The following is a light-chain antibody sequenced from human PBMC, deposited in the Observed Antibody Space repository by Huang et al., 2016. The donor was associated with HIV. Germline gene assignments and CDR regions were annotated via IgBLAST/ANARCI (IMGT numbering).Light chain of an antibody. Sequence: AIRITQSPSSLSASTGDRVTITCRASQDVSNYLAWYQQKPGRAPKLIRYSTSTLQSGVPSSFSGNGSATDFSLTITCLQSDDFATYYCQQYHIYPWTFGQGTKVEI. V-gene: IGKV1-8*01. CDR2: STS. CDR1: QDVSNY. CDR3: QQYHIYPWT. J-gene: IGKJ1*01.